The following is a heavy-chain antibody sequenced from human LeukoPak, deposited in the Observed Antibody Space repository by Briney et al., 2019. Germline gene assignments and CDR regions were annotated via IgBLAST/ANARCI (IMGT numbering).Heavy chain of an antibody. CDR2: VYYSGTT. CDR1: GGSVNNYY. J-gene: IGHJ4*02. CDR3: ARGCGDGYNSVLCAFGY. Sequence: SETLSLTCTVSGGSVNNYYWSWLRQPPGKGLEWIGYVYYSGTTNYKPSLKSRVTISVDTSKNQFSLKVSSVTAADTAVYYCARGCGDGYNSVLCAFGYWGQGTLVTVSS. D-gene: IGHD5-24*01. V-gene: IGHV4-59*02.